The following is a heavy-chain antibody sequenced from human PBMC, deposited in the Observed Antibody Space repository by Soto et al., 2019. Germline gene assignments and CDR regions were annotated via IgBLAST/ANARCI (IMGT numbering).Heavy chain of an antibody. D-gene: IGHD2-2*01. J-gene: IGHJ6*02. CDR3: AKDRSSTMYAMDV. V-gene: IGHV3-48*02. CDR2: ISSSSRTI. CDR1: GFSFSSYS. Sequence: GSLRLSCAASGFSFSSYSMNWVRQAPGKGLEWVSYISSSSRTIYYADSVKGRFTISRDNAKNSLYLQMNSLRDEDTGVYYCAKDRSSTMYAMDVWGQGTTVTVSS.